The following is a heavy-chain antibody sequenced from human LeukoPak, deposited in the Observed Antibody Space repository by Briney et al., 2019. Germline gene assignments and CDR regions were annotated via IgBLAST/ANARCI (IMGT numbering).Heavy chain of an antibody. V-gene: IGHV4-31*03. CDR1: GGSISSGGYY. Sequence: SQTLSLTCTVSGGSISSGGYYWSWIRQHPGKGLEWIGYIYYSGSTYYNPSLKSRVTISVDTSKNRFSLKLSSVTAADTAVYYCARDQDYGDYLDAFDIWGQGTMVTVSS. CDR3: ARDQDYGDYLDAFDI. D-gene: IGHD4-17*01. CDR2: IYYSGST. J-gene: IGHJ3*02.